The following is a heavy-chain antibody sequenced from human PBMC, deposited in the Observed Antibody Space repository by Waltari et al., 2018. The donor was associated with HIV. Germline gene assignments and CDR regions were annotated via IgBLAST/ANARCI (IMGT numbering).Heavy chain of an antibody. J-gene: IGHJ5*02. V-gene: IGHV4-39*01. CDR2: IYYSGST. Sequence: QLQLQESGPGLVKPSETLSLTCTVSGGSISSSSYYWGWIRQPPGKGLEWIGSIYYSGSTYYNPSLKSRVTISVDTSKNQFSLKLSSVTAADTAVYYCARARYSSSSRVRAEQFDPWGQGTLVTVSS. CDR1: GGSISSSSYY. D-gene: IGHD6-6*01. CDR3: ARARYSSSSRVRAEQFDP.